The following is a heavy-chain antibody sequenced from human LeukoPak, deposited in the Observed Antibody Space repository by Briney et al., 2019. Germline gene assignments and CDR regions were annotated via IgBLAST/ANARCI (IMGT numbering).Heavy chain of an antibody. CDR1: GFTFSSYG. V-gene: IGHV3-30*02. J-gene: IGHJ4*02. CDR2: IRYDGSNK. Sequence: GGSLRLSCAASGFTFSSYGMHWVRQAPGKGLEWVAFIRYDGSNKYYADSVKGRFTISRDNSKNTLYLQMNSLRPDDTAVYYCATEWLFAFDYRGQGTLVTVSS. CDR3: ATEWLFAFDY. D-gene: IGHD3-3*01.